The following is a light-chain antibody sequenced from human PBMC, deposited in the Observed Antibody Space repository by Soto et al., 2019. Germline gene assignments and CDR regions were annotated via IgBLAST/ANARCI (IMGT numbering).Light chain of an antibody. Sequence: QSVLTQPPSASGSPGQSVTISCTGTSSDVGAYNYVSWYQQHPGKAPKLMIHEVSKRPSGVPDRFSASKSGNTASLTVSGLQAEDEADYYCQSYDSSNVVFGGGTKLTVL. CDR1: SSDVGAYNY. J-gene: IGLJ2*01. CDR3: QSYDSSNVV. CDR2: EVS. V-gene: IGLV2-8*01.